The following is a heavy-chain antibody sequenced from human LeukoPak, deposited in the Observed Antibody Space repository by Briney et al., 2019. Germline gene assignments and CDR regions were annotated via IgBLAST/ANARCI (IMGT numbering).Heavy chain of an antibody. J-gene: IGHJ5*02. CDR2: INPSGGST. CDR1: GYTFTSYY. D-gene: IGHD3-10*01. V-gene: IGHV1-46*01. CDR3: ARPNYPGGSGSYGGPNWFDP. Sequence: ASVKVSCKASGYTFTSYYMHWVRQAPGQGLEWMGIINPSGGSTSYAQKFQGRVTMTTDTSTSTAYMELRSLTSDDTAVYYCARPNYPGGSGSYGGPNWFDPWGQGTLVTVSS.